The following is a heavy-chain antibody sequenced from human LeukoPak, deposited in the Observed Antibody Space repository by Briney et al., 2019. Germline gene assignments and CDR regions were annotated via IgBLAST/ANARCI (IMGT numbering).Heavy chain of an antibody. J-gene: IGHJ5*02. Sequence: ASVKVSCKASGYPFTSYGISWVRQAPGQGLEWMGWISAYNGNTNYAQKLQGRVTMTTDTSTSTAYMELRSLRSDDTAVYYCARCPSALYDFWSGYTLGNWFDPWGQGTLVTVSS. CDR1: GYPFTSYG. V-gene: IGHV1-18*01. CDR2: ISAYNGNT. CDR3: ARCPSALYDFWSGYTLGNWFDP. D-gene: IGHD3-3*01.